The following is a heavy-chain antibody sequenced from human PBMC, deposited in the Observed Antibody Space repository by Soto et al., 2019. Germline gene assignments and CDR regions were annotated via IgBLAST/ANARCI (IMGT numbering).Heavy chain of an antibody. V-gene: IGHV3-11*01. CDR3: ARDQKSKSRNYGSGIDYYYYGMDV. D-gene: IGHD3-10*01. J-gene: IGHJ6*02. CDR1: GFTFSDYY. Sequence: PGGSLRLSCAASGFTFSDYYMSWIRQAPGKGLEWVSYISSSGSTIYYADSVKGRFTISRDNAKNSLYLQMNSLRAEDTAVYYCARDQKSKSRNYGSGIDYYYYGMDVWGQGTTVTVSS. CDR2: ISSSGSTI.